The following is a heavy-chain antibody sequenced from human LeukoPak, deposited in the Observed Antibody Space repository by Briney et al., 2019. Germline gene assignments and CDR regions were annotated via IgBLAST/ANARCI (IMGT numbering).Heavy chain of an antibody. Sequence: PSETLSLTCAVSGGSISSSNWWSWVRPPPGKGLEWIGEIYQSGSTNYSPSLKSRVTISVDKSKNQVSPKLSSVTAADTAVYYCARDPHSGDALTDYWGQGTLVTVSS. D-gene: IGHD5-12*01. V-gene: IGHV4-4*02. CDR3: ARDPHSGDALTDY. CDR1: GGSISSSNW. J-gene: IGHJ4*02. CDR2: IYQSGST.